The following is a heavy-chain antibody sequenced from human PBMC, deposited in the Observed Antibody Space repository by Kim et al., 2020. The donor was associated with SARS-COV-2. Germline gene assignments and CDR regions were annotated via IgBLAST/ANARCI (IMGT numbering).Heavy chain of an antibody. CDR3: ARASQTYSYCFYY. CDR2: ISGIDSTT. D-gene: IGHD2-21*01. J-gene: IGHJ4*02. V-gene: IGHV3-23*01. Sequence: GGSLRLSCAASGFTFSNFAMTWVRQAPGKGLEWVSTISGIDSTTTYADSVKGRFTISRDNSKNTLYLQMNILRADDTAVYYCARASQTYSYCFYYWRRGT. CDR1: GFTFSNFA.